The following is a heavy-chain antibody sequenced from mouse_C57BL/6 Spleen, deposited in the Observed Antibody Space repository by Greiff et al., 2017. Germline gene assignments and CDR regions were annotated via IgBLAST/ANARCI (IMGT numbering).Heavy chain of an antibody. CDR3: ARNDYDAWFAY. V-gene: IGHV1-19*01. Sequence: EVQLQQSGPVLVKPGASVKMSCKASGYTFTDYYMNWVKQSHGKSLEWIGVINPYNGGTSYNQKFKGKATLTVDKSSSTAYMELNSLTSEDSAVYYCARNDYDAWFAYWGQETLVTVSA. D-gene: IGHD2-4*01. J-gene: IGHJ3*01. CDR2: INPYNGGT. CDR1: GYTFTDYY.